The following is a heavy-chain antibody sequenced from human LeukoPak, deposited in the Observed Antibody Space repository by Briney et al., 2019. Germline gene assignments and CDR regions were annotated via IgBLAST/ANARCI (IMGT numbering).Heavy chain of an antibody. CDR1: GGSLNSMG. J-gene: IGHJ6*03. D-gene: IGHD3-16*01. CDR2: ILPVLTTT. Sequence: GASVKVSCKASGGSLNSMGISWLRQAPGQGLEWMGGILPVLTTTSYAQKFRGRVTITTDESTSSIYMELSSLRSEATAVFSVAKGGGIGYYYMYVWGKGTTVTVSS. CDR3: AKGGGIGYYYMYV. V-gene: IGHV1-69*05.